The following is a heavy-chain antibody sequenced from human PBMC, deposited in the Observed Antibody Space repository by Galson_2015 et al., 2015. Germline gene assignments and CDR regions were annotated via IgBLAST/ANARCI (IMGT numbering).Heavy chain of an antibody. CDR1: GFTFSSYG. Sequence: SLRLSCAASGFTFSSYGMHWVRQAPGKGLEWVAVIWYDGSNKYYADSVKGRFTISRDNSKNTLYLQMNSLRAEDTAVYYCARDPGRLDWYFDLWGRGTLVTVSS. V-gene: IGHV3-33*01. CDR2: IWYDGSNK. CDR3: ARDPGRLDWYFDL. J-gene: IGHJ2*01.